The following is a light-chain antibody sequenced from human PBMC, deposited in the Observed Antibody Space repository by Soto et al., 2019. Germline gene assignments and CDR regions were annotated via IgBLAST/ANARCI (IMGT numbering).Light chain of an antibody. CDR1: QSINSW. Sequence: DIQMTQSPSTLSASVGDRVTITCRASQSINSWLAWYQQKPGRAPKLLIYDASSLESGLPSRFSGSGSGTEFTLSISSMQPEDFATYYCQQYKSYWTFGQGTKVDI. V-gene: IGKV1-5*01. CDR2: DAS. J-gene: IGKJ1*01. CDR3: QQYKSYWT.